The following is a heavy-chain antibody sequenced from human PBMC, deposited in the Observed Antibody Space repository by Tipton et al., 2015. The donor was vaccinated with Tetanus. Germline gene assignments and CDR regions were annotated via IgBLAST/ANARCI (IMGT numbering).Heavy chain of an antibody. D-gene: IGHD4-17*01. Sequence: TLSLTCTVSGGSISTYYWSWIRQPPGKGLEWIGYIFYSGNTNYNPSLKTRVTISVGTSKNQFSLKLSSVTAADTAVYYCARDRGLTTGGGIGMDVWGQGTTVTVSS. CDR1: GGSISTYY. CDR3: ARDRGLTTGGGIGMDV. CDR2: IFYSGNT. J-gene: IGHJ6*02. V-gene: IGHV4-59*01.